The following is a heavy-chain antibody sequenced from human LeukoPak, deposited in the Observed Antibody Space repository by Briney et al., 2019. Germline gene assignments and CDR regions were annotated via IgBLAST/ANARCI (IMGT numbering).Heavy chain of an antibody. CDR1: GGSFSGYY. D-gene: IGHD6-13*01. J-gene: IGHJ6*03. V-gene: IGHV4-34*01. CDR3: ARVTQQQLGGPYYYYYYYMDV. Sequence: PSETLSLTCAVYGGSFSGYYWSWIRQPPGKGLEWIGEINHSGSTNYNPSLKSRVTISVDTSKNQFSLKLSSVTAADTAVYYCARVTQQQLGGPYYYYYYYMDVWGKGTTVTVSS. CDR2: INHSGST.